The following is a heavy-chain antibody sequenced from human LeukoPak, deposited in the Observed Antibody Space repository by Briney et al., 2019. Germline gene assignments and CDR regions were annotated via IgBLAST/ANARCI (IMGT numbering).Heavy chain of an antibody. V-gene: IGHV1-69*04. CDR3: ARGGIAAAGTPYYGMDV. D-gene: IGHD6-13*01. J-gene: IGHJ6*02. Sequence: SVKVSCKASGGTFSSYAISWVRQAPGQGLEWMGRIIPILGIANYAQKFQGRVTITADKSTSTAYMELSSLRSEDTAVYYCARGGIAAAGTPYYGMDVWGQGTTVTVSS. CDR1: GGTFSSYA. CDR2: IIPILGIA.